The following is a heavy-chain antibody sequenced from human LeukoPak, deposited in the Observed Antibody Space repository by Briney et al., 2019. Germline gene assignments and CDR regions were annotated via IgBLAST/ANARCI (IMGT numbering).Heavy chain of an antibody. J-gene: IGHJ4*02. CDR3: ASLVVPAAGSYYHLPLGY. CDR1: GFTFSSYS. V-gene: IGHV3-21*01. Sequence: GSPRLSCAASGFTFSSYSMNWVCQAPGKGLEWVSSVSSTSSYEYYADSVKGRFTISRDDDKNSLYLHMNSLRAEDTAVYYCASLVVPAAGSYYHLPLGYWGTGNSGPVSS. CDR2: VSSTSSYE. D-gene: IGHD2-2*01.